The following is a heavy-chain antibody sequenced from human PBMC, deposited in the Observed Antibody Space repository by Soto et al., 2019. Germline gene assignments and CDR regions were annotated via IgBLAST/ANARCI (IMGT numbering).Heavy chain of an antibody. CDR2: INAGNGNT. J-gene: IGHJ4*02. CDR1: GYTFTSYA. V-gene: IGHV1-3*01. CDR3: ARGIWRGGDCYWFDY. Sequence: ASVKVSCKASGYTFTSYAMHWVRQAPGQRLEWMGWINAGNGNTKYSQKFQGRVTITRDTSASTAYMELSSLSSEDTAVYYCARGIWRGGDCYWFDYWGQGTLVTVSS. D-gene: IGHD2-21*02.